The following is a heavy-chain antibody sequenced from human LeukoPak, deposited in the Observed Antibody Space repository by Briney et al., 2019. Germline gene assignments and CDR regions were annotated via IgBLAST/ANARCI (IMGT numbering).Heavy chain of an antibody. CDR3: AKHADGSGRPRAGFDH. J-gene: IGHJ4*02. Sequence: GGSLRLSCAASGFTFNYALTWARQPPGKGRKWVSAISGSGGSTYYADSVKGRFTISKDNSKNTLYLLMSSLRPEDTAVYYCAKHADGSGRPRAGFDHWGQGTLVTVSS. CDR2: ISGSGGST. D-gene: IGHD3-22*01. V-gene: IGHV3-23*01. CDR1: GFTFNYA.